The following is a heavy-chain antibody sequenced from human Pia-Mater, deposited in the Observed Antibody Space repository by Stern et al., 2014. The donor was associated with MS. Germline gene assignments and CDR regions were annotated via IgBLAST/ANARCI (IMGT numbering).Heavy chain of an antibody. Sequence: MQLVESGPEAKKPGSSVKVSCKASGGTFSNYAISWGRKAPGQGLEWMGGLIIIFDTANYAKKFQGRVTISADESTSTAYMELSSLRSEDTAVYYCARASERSGYYPDYFQYWGQGTPVTVSS. J-gene: IGHJ1*01. CDR1: GGTFSNYA. CDR2: LIIIFDTA. D-gene: IGHD3-22*01. CDR3: ARASERSGYYPDYFQY. V-gene: IGHV1-69*01.